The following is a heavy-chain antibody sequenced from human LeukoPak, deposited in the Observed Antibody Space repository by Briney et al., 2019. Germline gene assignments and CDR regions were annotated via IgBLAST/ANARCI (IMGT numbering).Heavy chain of an antibody. CDR1: GGSVSSGSYY. D-gene: IGHD2-21*02. CDR3: ARDPPPYCGGDCPSY. V-gene: IGHV4-61*01. CDR2: IYYSGST. J-gene: IGHJ4*02. Sequence: SETLSLTCTVSGGSVSSGSYYWSWIRQPPGKGLEWIGYIYYSGSTNYNPSLKSRVTISVDTSKNQFSLKLSSVTPPDTAVYYCARDPPPYCGGDCPSYWGQGTLVTVSS.